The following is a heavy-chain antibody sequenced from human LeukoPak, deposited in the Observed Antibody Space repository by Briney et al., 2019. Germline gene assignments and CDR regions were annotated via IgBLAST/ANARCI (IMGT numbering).Heavy chain of an antibody. CDR1: EFTLSSYS. Sequence: GGSLRLSRAACEFTLSSYSMNSVRQAPGKGVEWVSYISSSSSTIYYADAVKGRFTISRDNAKNSLYLRMNSLRAEDTAVYYCARAGKWSSLGHLDYWGQGTLVTVSS. V-gene: IGHV3-48*01. CDR3: ARAGKWSSLGHLDY. CDR2: ISSSSSTI. D-gene: IGHD2-15*01. J-gene: IGHJ4*02.